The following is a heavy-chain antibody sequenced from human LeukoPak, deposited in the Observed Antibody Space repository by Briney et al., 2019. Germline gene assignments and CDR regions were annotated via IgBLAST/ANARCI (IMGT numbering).Heavy chain of an antibody. D-gene: IGHD3-22*01. CDR1: GGTFSSYA. CDR2: ISAYNGNT. CDR3: ARVQSYYDSSGFDY. V-gene: IGHV1-18*01. Sequence: ASVKVSCKASGGTFSSYAISWVRQAPGQGLEWMGWISAYNGNTNYAQKLQGRVTMTTDTSTSTAYMELRSLRSDDTAVYYCARVQSYYDSSGFDYWGQGTLVTVSS. J-gene: IGHJ4*02.